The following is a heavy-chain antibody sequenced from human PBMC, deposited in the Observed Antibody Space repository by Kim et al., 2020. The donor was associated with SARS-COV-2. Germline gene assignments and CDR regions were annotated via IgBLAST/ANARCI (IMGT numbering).Heavy chain of an antibody. D-gene: IGHD3-22*01. J-gene: IGHJ6*01. CDR1: GFNLSSFG. CDR2: IWYDGSNK. Sequence: GGSLRLSCAASGFNLSSFGMHWVRQAPGKGLEWVAVIWYDGSNKHYADSVKGRFTISRDKSKNTLYLQMNSLRAEDTAVYYCAREENYYDSSGSVDQYAMGVWGQGNTVTVSS. V-gene: IGHV3-33*01. CDR3: AREENYYDSSGSVDQYAMGV.